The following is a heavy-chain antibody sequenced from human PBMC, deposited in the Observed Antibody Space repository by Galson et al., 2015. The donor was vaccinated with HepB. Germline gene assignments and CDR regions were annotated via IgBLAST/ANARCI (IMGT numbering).Heavy chain of an antibody. V-gene: IGHV4-59*01. D-gene: IGHD3-10*01. CDR1: GGSINNYY. CDR2: VYYSGST. J-gene: IGHJ2*01. CDR3: ARDPNYHGSGRFITSPGYWYFDL. Sequence: SETLSLTCTVSGGSINNYYWSWIRQPPGKGLEWIGDVYYSGSTNYNPSLKSRVTMSADTSKHQFSLKLSSVTAADTAVYYCARDPNYHGSGRFITSPGYWYFDLWGRGTLVTVSS.